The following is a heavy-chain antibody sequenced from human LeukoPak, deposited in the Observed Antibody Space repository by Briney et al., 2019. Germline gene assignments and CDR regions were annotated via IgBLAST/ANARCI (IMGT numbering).Heavy chain of an antibody. CDR3: ARAGSWSSRPYFDY. V-gene: IGHV3-23*01. CDR1: GFTFTSHA. J-gene: IGHJ4*02. D-gene: IGHD1-26*01. CDR2: VSGSGGST. Sequence: GGSLRLSCAASGFTFTSHAMSWVRQAPGKGLEWVSAVSGSGGSTYSADSVKGRFTISRDNSKNMVYLQTSSLRAEDTAVYYCARAGSWSSRPYFDYWGQGILVSVSS.